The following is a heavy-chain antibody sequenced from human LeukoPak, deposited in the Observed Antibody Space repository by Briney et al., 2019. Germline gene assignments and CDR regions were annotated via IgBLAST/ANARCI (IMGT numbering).Heavy chain of an antibody. CDR1: GGSISSGDYY. J-gene: IGHJ4*02. D-gene: IGHD3-10*01. V-gene: IGHV4-30-4*01. CDR3: ARGELLTFFDY. CDR2: IYYSGST. Sequence: SETLSLTCTVSGGSISSGDYYWSWIRQPPGTGLEWIGYIYYSGSTYYNLSLKSRVTISVDTSKNQFSLKLSSVTAADTAVYYCARGELLTFFDYWGQGTLVTVSS.